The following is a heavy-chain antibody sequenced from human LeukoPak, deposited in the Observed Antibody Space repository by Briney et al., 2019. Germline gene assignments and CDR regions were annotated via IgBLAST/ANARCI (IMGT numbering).Heavy chain of an antibody. V-gene: IGHV3-30*19. Sequence: GGSLRLSCAASGFTFSSYGMHWVRQPPGKGLEWVAAISHDGRDKYSADSVKGRFTISRDNSKNTLYLQMNSLRAEDTAVYYCAREVAVAIDYWGQGTLVTVSS. J-gene: IGHJ4*02. D-gene: IGHD6-19*01. CDR2: ISHDGRDK. CDR3: AREVAVAIDY. CDR1: GFTFSSYG.